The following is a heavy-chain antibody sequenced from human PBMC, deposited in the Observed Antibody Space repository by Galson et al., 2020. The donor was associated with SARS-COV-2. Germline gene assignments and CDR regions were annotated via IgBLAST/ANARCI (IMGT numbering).Heavy chain of an antibody. CDR1: GYTFTSYD. CDR3: ASRALRYFDWSLLGYYYYGMDV. V-gene: IGHV1-8*01. D-gene: IGHD3-9*01. CDR2: MNPNRGNT. Sequence: ASVKVSCKASGYTFTSYDINWVRQATGQGLEWMGWMNPNRGNTGYAQKFQGRVTMTRNTSISTAYMELSSLRSEDTAVYYCASRALRYFDWSLLGYYYYGMDVWGQGTTVTVSS. J-gene: IGHJ6*02.